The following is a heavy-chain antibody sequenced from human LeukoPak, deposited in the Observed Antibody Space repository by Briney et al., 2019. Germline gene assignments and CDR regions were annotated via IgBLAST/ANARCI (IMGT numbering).Heavy chain of an antibody. D-gene: IGHD6-19*01. J-gene: IGHJ6*02. CDR2: MNPNSGNT. CDR1: GYTFTSYD. CDR3: ARQGRGGPAVAGTFTYGMDV. V-gene: IGHV1-8*01. Sequence: ASVKVYCKASGYTFTSYDINWVRQATGQGLEWMGWMNPNSGNTGYAQKFQGRVTMTRNTSISTAYMELSSLRSEDTAVYYCARQGRGGPAVAGTFTYGMDVWGQGTTVAVSS.